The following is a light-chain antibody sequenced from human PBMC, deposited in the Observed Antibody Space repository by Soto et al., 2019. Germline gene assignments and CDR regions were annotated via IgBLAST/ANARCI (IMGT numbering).Light chain of an antibody. CDR1: QSVSSSY. CDR3: QQYGSSPPRVYT. J-gene: IGKJ2*01. V-gene: IGKV3-20*01. Sequence: EIVLTQSPGTLSLSPGERATLSCRASQSVSSSYLAWYQQKPGQAPRLLIYGASSRATGIPDRFSGSGSGTEFTLSISRLEPEDFAVYYCQQYGSSPPRVYTFGQGTKLEIK. CDR2: GAS.